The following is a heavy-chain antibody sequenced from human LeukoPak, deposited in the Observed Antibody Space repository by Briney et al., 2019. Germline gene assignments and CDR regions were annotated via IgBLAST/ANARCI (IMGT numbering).Heavy chain of an antibody. CDR3: ARDRGYGSGSYYIRVFDS. CDR1: GFTFRSYW. V-gene: IGHV3-7*03. D-gene: IGHD3-10*01. J-gene: IGHJ4*02. Sequence: PGGSLRLSCAASGFTFRSYWMSWVRQVPGKGLEWVANINQDRREKYYVDSVRGRFTISRDNAKNSLFLEMNSLRVEDTAVYYCARDRGYGSGSYYIRVFDSWGQGTLVTVSS. CDR2: INQDRREK.